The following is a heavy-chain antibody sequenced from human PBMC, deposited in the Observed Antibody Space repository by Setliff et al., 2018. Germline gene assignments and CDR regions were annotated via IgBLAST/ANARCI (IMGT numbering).Heavy chain of an antibody. CDR3: DTSGHSLDY. J-gene: IGHJ4*02. Sequence: GGSLRLSCAASGFNFNYAWMSWVRQAPGKGLEWVGRVKSKTEGATTDYATPVKGRFTISRDDSKKTLYLQMNNLKSEDTGVYYYDTSGHSLDYWGQGTLVTVSS. V-gene: IGHV3-15*01. CDR1: GFNFNYAW. CDR2: VKSKTEGATT. D-gene: IGHD3-22*01.